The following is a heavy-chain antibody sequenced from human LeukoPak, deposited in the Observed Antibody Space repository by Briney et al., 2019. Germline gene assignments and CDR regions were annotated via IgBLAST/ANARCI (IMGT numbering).Heavy chain of an antibody. J-gene: IGHJ4*02. CDR2: ISWNSGSI. Sequence: SGRSLRLSCAASGFTFDDYAMHWVRQAPGKGLEWVSGISWNSGSIGYADSVKGRFTISRDNAKNSLYLQMNSLRAEDTALYYCAKGDSSSWYEGYYYFDYWGQGTLDTVSS. CDR3: AKGDSSSWYEGYYYFDY. CDR1: GFTFDDYA. V-gene: IGHV3-9*01. D-gene: IGHD6-13*01.